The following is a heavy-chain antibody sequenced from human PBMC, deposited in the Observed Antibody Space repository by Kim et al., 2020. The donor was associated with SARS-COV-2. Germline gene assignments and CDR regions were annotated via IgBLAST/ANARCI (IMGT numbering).Heavy chain of an antibody. J-gene: IGHJ6*02. CDR3: AREVIAAAGYYYYYYGMDV. CDR2: IYYSGST. CDR1: GGSVSSGSYY. V-gene: IGHV4-61*01. D-gene: IGHD6-13*01. Sequence: SETLSLTCTVSGGSVSSGSYYWSWIRQPPGKGLEWIWYIYYSGSTNYNPSLKSRVTISVDTSKNQFSLKLSSVTAADTAVYYCAREVIAAAGYYYYYYGMDVWGQGTTVTVSS.